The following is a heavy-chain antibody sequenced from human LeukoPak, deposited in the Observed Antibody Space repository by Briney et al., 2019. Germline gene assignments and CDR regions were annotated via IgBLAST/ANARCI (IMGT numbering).Heavy chain of an antibody. CDR3: ARDKDYGDYGD. Sequence: GASVKVSCKASGYTFTSYGISWVRQAPGQGLEWMGWISAYNGNTNYVQKLQGRVTMTTDTSASTAYMELRSLRSDDTAVYYCARDKDYGDYGDWGPGTLVTVSS. D-gene: IGHD4-17*01. J-gene: IGHJ4*02. CDR1: GYTFTSYG. CDR2: ISAYNGNT. V-gene: IGHV1-18*01.